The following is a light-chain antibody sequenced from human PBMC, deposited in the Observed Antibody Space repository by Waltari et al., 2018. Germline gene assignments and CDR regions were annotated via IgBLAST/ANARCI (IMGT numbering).Light chain of an antibody. Sequence: EIVLTQSPTTLSLSPGERATLSCRASQSVSSYLVWYQQKPGQAPKFLIYDASNRATGGQARFSGSGSGTDFTLTINSLEPEDFAVYYCQQRSNWPITFGQGTRLEIK. CDR3: QQRSNWPIT. J-gene: IGKJ5*01. CDR2: DAS. V-gene: IGKV3-11*01. CDR1: QSVSSY.